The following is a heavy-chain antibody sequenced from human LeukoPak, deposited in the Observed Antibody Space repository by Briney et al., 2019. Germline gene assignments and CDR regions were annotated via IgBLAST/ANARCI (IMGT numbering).Heavy chain of an antibody. D-gene: IGHD6-19*01. V-gene: IGHV4-59*01. CDR2: IYYSGST. Sequence: SETLSLACTVSGGSISSYYWSWIRQPPGRGLGWIGYIYYSGSTNYNPSLKSRVTISVDTSKNQFSLKLSSVTAADTAVYYCARGLGIAVAGPVSPFDYWGQGTLVTVSS. J-gene: IGHJ4*02. CDR3: ARGLGIAVAGPVSPFDY. CDR1: GGSISSYY.